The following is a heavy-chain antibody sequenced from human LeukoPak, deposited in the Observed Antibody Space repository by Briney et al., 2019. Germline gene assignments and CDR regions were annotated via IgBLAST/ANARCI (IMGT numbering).Heavy chain of an antibody. CDR3: AKSSSGYYDRSGYLDY. CDR2: ISSSSSYI. Sequence: GGSLRLSCAASGFTFSTYSMNWVRQAPGKGLEWVSSISSSSSYIYYADSVKGRFTISRDNAKNSLYLQMNSLRAEDTAVYYCAKSSSGYYDRSGYLDYWGQGTLVTVSS. V-gene: IGHV3-21*01. CDR1: GFTFSTYS. D-gene: IGHD3-22*01. J-gene: IGHJ4*02.